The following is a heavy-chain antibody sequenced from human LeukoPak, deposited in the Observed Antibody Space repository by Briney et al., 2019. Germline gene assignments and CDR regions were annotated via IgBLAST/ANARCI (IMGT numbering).Heavy chain of an antibody. D-gene: IGHD2-15*01. CDR1: GFTFDDYA. J-gene: IGHJ4*02. Sequence: PGGSLRLSCAASGFTFDDYAMRWVRQAPGKGLEWVSGISWNSGSIGYADSVKGRFTISRDNAKNSLYLQMNSLRAEDTALYYCAKDIGSGGSWGQGTLVTVSS. CDR3: AKDIGSGGS. CDR2: ISWNSGSI. V-gene: IGHV3-9*01.